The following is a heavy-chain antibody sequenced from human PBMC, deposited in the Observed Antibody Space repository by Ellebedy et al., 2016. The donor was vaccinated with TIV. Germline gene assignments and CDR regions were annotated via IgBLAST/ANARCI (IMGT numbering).Heavy chain of an antibody. V-gene: IGHV3-48*04. CDR2: ITSYITTV. Sequence: PGGSLRLSCAASGFTFSSYNMNWVRQAPGKGLEWISFITSYITTVYYADSVKGRFTISRDNAKNSLYLQMNNLRAEDTAVYYCARDHGQSGDSGWGQGTLVTVSS. J-gene: IGHJ4*02. CDR3: ARDHGQSGDSG. CDR1: GFTFSSYN. D-gene: IGHD2-21*01.